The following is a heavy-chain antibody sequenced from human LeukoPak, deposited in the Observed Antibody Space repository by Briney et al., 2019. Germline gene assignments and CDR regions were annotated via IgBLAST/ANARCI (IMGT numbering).Heavy chain of an antibody. J-gene: IGHJ4*02. CDR1: GFTFSGYW. Sequence: PGGSLRLSCAASGFTFSGYWMHWVRQAPGKGLEWVANINQDGSQKYYVDSVKGRFTISRDNAKNSLYLQMNSLRAEDTAVYYCARALAAAGSYWGQGTLVTVSS. V-gene: IGHV3-7*01. D-gene: IGHD6-25*01. CDR2: INQDGSQK. CDR3: ARALAAAGSY.